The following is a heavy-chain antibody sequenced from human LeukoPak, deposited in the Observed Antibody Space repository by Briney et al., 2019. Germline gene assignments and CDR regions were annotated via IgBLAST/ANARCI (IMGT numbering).Heavy chain of an antibody. V-gene: IGHV3-53*01. CDR2: IYSGGTI. CDR3: ATRGN. CDR1: GFTFSDYY. J-gene: IGHJ4*02. Sequence: GGSLRLSCEASGFTFSDYYMNWIRQAPGKGLEWVLVIYSGGTIYYADSVKGRFTISRDGSKNTVYLQMNSLRADDTAVYYCATRGNWGQGTLVTVSS.